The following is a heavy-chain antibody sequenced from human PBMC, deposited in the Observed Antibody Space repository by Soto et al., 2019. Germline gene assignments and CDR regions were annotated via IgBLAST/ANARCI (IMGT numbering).Heavy chain of an antibody. D-gene: IGHD6-19*01. CDR1: GFTFSSYS. V-gene: IGHV3-21*01. CDR3: ARISSGWYGDWFDP. Sequence: EVQLVESGGGLVKPGGSLRLSCAASGFTFSSYSMNWVRQAPGKGLEWVSSISSSSSYIYYADSVKGRFTISRDNAKNSLYLQMNSLRAEDTAVYYCARISSGWYGDWFDPWGQGTLVTVSS. CDR2: ISSSSSYI. J-gene: IGHJ5*02.